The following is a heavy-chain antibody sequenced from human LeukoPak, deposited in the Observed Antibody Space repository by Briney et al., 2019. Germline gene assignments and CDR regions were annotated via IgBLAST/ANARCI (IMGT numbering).Heavy chain of an antibody. Sequence: GGSLRLSCAASGFTFNYYWMSWVRQAPGKGLEWVANIKQDGSEKFYVDSVKGRFTISRDNAKNSLYLQMNSLRAEDTAVYYCARDLLLWFGKFRDERAFDIWGQGTMVTVSS. J-gene: IGHJ3*02. CDR1: GFTFNYYW. D-gene: IGHD3-10*01. CDR2: IKQDGSEK. CDR3: ARDLLLWFGKFRDERAFDI. V-gene: IGHV3-7*01.